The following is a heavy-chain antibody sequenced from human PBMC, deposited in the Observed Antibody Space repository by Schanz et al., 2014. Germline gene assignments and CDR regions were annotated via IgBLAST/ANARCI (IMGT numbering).Heavy chain of an antibody. CDR3: ARGGSGSHYRLDY. D-gene: IGHD1-26*01. J-gene: IGHJ4*02. CDR1: GFTFGDYA. V-gene: IGHV3-23*01. CDR2: IGVDGTTT. Sequence: EVQLLESGGGLVQPGGSLRLSCAASGFTFGDYAMTWVRQAPGKGLEWVSAIGVDGTTTYYADSAKGRFTVSRDNAENALYLQMNSLRAEDTGLYFCARGGSGSHYRLDYWGQGTLVTVSS.